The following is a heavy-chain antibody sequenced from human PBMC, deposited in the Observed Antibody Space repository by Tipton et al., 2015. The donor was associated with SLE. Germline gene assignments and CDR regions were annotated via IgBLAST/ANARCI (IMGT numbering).Heavy chain of an antibody. Sequence: SLRLSCAASGFTFDDYAMHWVRQAPGKGLEWVSGISWNSGSIGYADSVKGRFTISRDNSKNTLYLQMNSLRAEDTAVYYCAKAHYDILTGYPPVDYWGQGTLVTVSS. J-gene: IGHJ4*02. CDR2: ISWNSGSI. CDR1: GFTFDDYA. D-gene: IGHD3-9*01. CDR3: AKAHYDILTGYPPVDY. V-gene: IGHV3-9*01.